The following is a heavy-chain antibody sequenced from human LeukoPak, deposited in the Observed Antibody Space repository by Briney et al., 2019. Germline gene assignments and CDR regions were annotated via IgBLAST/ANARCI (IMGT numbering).Heavy chain of an antibody. V-gene: IGHV1-2*06. CDR3: ATGFLGVGGAFDI. CDR2: INPNSGGT. J-gene: IGHJ3*02. CDR1: GYTFTGYY. Sequence: GASVKVSCKASGYTFTGYYMHWVRQAPGQGLEWMGRINPNSGGTDYAQKFQGRVTMTRDTSISTAYMELSRLRSDDTAVYYCATGFLGVGGAFDIWGQGTMVTVSS. D-gene: IGHD2-8*01.